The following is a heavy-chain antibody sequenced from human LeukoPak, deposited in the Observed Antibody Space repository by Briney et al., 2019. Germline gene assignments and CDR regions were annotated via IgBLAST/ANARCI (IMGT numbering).Heavy chain of an antibody. J-gene: IGHJ6*02. CDR3: ARDLWGVAVAGAGKDV. CDR1: GFVFSNHV. CDR2: ISYDGSGK. Sequence: GKSLRLSFVGAGFVFSNHVIHWVRQAPGQGLEWVSMISYDGSGKHYADSVGGRLTISRDNSKNTVYLQMDSLTAEDTAIYYCARDLWGVAVAGAGKDVWGQGTTVTVSS. D-gene: IGHD3-16*01. V-gene: IGHV3-30*04.